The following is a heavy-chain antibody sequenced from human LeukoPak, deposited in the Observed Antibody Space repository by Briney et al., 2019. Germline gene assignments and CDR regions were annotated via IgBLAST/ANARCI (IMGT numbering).Heavy chain of an antibody. CDR3: ARRFIQGRYPPRGYFDY. Sequence: PGGSLRLSCTASGFTFSIYNMNWVRQAPGKGLEWIGEINHSGSTNYNPSLKSRVTISVDTSKNQFSLKLSSVTAADTAVYYCARRFIQGRYPPRGYFDYWGQGTLVTVSS. J-gene: IGHJ4*02. CDR1: GFTFSIYN. CDR2: INHSGST. V-gene: IGHV4-34*01. D-gene: IGHD3-10*01.